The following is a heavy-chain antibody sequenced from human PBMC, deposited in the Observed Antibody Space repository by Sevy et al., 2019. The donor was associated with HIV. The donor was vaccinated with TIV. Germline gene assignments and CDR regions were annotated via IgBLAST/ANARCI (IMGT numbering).Heavy chain of an antibody. J-gene: IGHJ5*02. CDR1: GASISSSSYY. D-gene: IGHD6-6*01. CDR2: IHYSGIS. V-gene: IGHV4-39*01. Sequence: SETLSLTCTVSGASISSSSYYWGWIRQPPEKGLEWIGSIHYSGISFYTPSLKIRVTISVDTSKNQFSLKLSSVTAADTAVYYCTRRLSGSSSGRWFDPWGQGTLVTVSS. CDR3: TRRLSGSSSGRWFDP.